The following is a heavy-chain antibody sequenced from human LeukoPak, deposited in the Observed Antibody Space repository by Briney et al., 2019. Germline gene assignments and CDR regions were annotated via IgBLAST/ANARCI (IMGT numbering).Heavy chain of an antibody. Sequence: GGSLRLSCEASGYTFYDYAMRWVRQAPGKGLEWVSDISWNSGSIGYADSVKGRFTISRDNGKNSLYLQMNSLRTEDTALYYCAKGHTYGLGESYLDFWGQGTLVSVSS. CDR1: GYTFYDYA. D-gene: IGHD5-18*01. CDR3: AKGHTYGLGESYLDF. V-gene: IGHV3-9*01. CDR2: ISWNSGSI. J-gene: IGHJ4*02.